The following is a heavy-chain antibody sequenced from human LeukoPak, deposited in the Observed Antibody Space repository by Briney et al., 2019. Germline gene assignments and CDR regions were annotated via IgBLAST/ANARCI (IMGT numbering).Heavy chain of an antibody. CDR1: GFTFDDYG. J-gene: IGHJ5*02. Sequence: GGSLRLSCAASGFTFDDYGMSWVRQAPGKGLQWVSGINWNGGSTGYADSVKGRFTISRDNAKNSLYLQMNSLRAEDTAVYYCAREAAYNWNDLGYWFDPWGQGTLVTVSS. D-gene: IGHD1-20*01. CDR3: AREAAYNWNDLGYWFDP. CDR2: INWNGGST. V-gene: IGHV3-20*04.